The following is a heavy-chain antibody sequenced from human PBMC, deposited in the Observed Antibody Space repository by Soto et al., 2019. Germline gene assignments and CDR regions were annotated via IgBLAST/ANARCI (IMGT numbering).Heavy chain of an antibody. Sequence: GGFLRLSCAASGFTFSNSYMSWVRKAPGKGLEWVAVVTSSGDGTSYADSVRGRFTISRDNFRTTVYLQMNSLRTEDTAVYYCARSVLHCTGGHCLWGQGTLVTVSS. CDR2: VTSSGDGT. V-gene: IGHV3-23*01. CDR1: GFTFSNSY. CDR3: ARSVLHCTGGHCL. J-gene: IGHJ4*02. D-gene: IGHD2-8*02.